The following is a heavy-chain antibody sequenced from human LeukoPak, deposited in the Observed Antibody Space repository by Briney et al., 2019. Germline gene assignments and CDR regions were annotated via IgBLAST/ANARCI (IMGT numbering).Heavy chain of an antibody. CDR2: IYYSGST. Sequence: SETLPLTCTVSGGSISSGDYYWSWIRQPPGKGLEWIGYIYYSGSTYYNPSLKSRVTISVDTSKNQFSLKLSSVTAADTAVYYCARRPYDSSGYYFHYFDYWGQGTLVTVSS. CDR3: ARRPYDSSGYYFHYFDY. J-gene: IGHJ4*02. V-gene: IGHV4-30-4*08. D-gene: IGHD3-22*01. CDR1: GGSISSGDYY.